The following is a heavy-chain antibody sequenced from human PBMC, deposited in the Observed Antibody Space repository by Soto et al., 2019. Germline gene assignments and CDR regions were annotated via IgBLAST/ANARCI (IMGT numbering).Heavy chain of an antibody. V-gene: IGHV3-23*01. Sequence: EVQLLESGGGLVQPGGSLRLSCATSGFTLSNYAMNWVRQSPGKGLEWVSSISASGDSTYYPESVKGRFTVSRDNSKNTLYLPIDSLRAEDTAVYYCAKGGSLTGYFTYDYWGQGALVTVSS. CDR1: GFTLSNYA. CDR3: AKGGSLTGYFTYDY. CDR2: ISASGDST. D-gene: IGHD3-9*01. J-gene: IGHJ4*02.